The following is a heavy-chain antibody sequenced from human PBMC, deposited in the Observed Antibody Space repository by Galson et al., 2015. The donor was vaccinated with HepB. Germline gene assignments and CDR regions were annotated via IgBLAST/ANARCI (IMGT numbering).Heavy chain of an antibody. CDR3: AKSQYNSGFDY. Sequence: SLRLSCAASGFTFSTYAMSLVRQAPGKGLEWVSAISNSGGNTYYAGSVKGRFTIPRDNSKNTLYLQMNSLRADDTAVYYCAKSQYNSGFDYWGQGNLVTVSS. D-gene: IGHD6-19*01. V-gene: IGHV3-23*01. CDR2: ISNSGGNT. CDR1: GFTFSTYA. J-gene: IGHJ4*02.